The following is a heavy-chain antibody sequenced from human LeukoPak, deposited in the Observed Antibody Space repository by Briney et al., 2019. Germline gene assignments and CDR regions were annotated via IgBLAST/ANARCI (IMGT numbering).Heavy chain of an antibody. CDR2: IKSDGITI. CDR3: LRDLNWSLDQ. CDR1: GFTFSNYM. J-gene: IGHJ4*02. V-gene: IGHV3-74*01. D-gene: IGHD1-20*01. Sequence: GESLRLSCAASGFTFSNYMMHWVRQAPGKGLVWVSRIKSDGITITYADSVKGRFTISRDNAKNTLYLQMNSLRAEDTAVYYCLRDLNWSLDQWGQGTLVTVSS.